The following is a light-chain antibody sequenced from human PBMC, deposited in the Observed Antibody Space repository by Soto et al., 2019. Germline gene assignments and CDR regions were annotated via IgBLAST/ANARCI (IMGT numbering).Light chain of an antibody. CDR3: QQYESYSHT. CDR2: YAS. Sequence: DIPMTQSPSTLSASVGDSLTITCRASHNIRDCLAWYQQKPGKAPHLLIYYASNLERGVPSRFSGSGSGTEFTLTISSLRPDDFATYYCQQYESYSHTFGGGTRVEIK. CDR1: HNIRDC. J-gene: IGKJ4*01. V-gene: IGKV1-5*01.